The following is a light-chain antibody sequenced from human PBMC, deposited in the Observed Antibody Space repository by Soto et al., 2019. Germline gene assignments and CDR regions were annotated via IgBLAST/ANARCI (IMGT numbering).Light chain of an antibody. CDR2: EVG. CDR1: SSDAGAFNY. V-gene: IGLV2-14*01. J-gene: IGLJ1*01. CDR3: CSYASGSIYV. Sequence: QSALTQPASVSGSPAQSITISCTGTSSDAGAFNYVSWYLQYPGKAPKLMIYEVGNRPSGVSNRFSGSKSGNTASLTISGLQAEDEADYYCCSYASGSIYVFGTGTKVTVL.